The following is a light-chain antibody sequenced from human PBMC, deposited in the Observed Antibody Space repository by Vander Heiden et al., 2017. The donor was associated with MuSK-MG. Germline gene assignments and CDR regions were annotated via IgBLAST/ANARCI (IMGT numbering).Light chain of an antibody. CDR1: QSLLHSNGYNY. CDR2: LGS. Sequence: IVMTQSQLSLPVTPGEPASISCRSSQSLLHSNGYNYLDWYLQKPGQSPQLLIYLGSNRASGVPDRFSGSGSGTDFTLKISRVEAEDVGVYYCMQALQTAYTFGQGTKLEIK. J-gene: IGKJ2*01. CDR3: MQALQTAYT. V-gene: IGKV2-28*01.